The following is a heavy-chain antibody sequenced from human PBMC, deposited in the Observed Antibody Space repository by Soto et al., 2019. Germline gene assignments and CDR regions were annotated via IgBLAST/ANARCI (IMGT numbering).Heavy chain of an antibody. CDR3: ARDYRYYFDY. Sequence: PGGSLRLSCVDSGFTFSSYSMNWVRQAPGKGLEWVSYISGSGGTTKYADSVKGRFTISRDNAKNSLDLQMNSLRDEDTAVYYCARDYRYYFDYWGQGTLVTVSS. D-gene: IGHD3-16*02. CDR2: ISGSGGTT. V-gene: IGHV3-48*02. CDR1: GFTFSSYS. J-gene: IGHJ4*02.